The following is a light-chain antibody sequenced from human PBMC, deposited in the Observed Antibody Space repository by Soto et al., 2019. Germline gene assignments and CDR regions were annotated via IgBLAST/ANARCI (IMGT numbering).Light chain of an antibody. CDR3: QQRYNTPRT. Sequence: DIQLTQSPSSLSASVGDRVTISCRASQSVSIYLNWYQQKPGKAPKLLIYAASSLQSGVPSRFSGSGSGTDFTVTISSLQPEDSATYYCQQRYNTPRTFGQGTKVEIK. V-gene: IGKV1-39*01. CDR1: QSVSIY. CDR2: AAS. J-gene: IGKJ1*01.